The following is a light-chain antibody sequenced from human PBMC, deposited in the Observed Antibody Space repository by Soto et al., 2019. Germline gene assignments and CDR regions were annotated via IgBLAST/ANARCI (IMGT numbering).Light chain of an antibody. CDR3: SSYTSSNTLEV. Sequence: QSALIQPASASGSPGQSITISCTGTSRDVGGSNYVSWYQHHPHRAPKLLIYEVSYRPSGVSSRFSGSKSGNTASLTISGLQAEDEADYYCSSYTSSNTLEVFGVGTKVTVL. J-gene: IGLJ1*01. CDR2: EVS. V-gene: IGLV2-14*01. CDR1: SRDVGGSNY.